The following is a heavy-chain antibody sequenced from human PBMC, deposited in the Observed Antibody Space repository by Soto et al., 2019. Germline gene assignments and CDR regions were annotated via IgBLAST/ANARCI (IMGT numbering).Heavy chain of an antibody. D-gene: IGHD6-25*01. CDR2: IYYSGST. J-gene: IGHJ4*02. V-gene: IGHV4-39*01. CDR3: VRQGPATIWD. Sequence: QLQLQESGPGLVKPSETLSLTCTVSGGSISRSSYYWAWIRQPPGKGLEWIGTIYYSGSTSYNSSLKSRVTISGDTSKNPFSLKLSSVTAADTAVYYCVRQGPATIWDWGQGTLVTVSS. CDR1: GGSISRSSYY.